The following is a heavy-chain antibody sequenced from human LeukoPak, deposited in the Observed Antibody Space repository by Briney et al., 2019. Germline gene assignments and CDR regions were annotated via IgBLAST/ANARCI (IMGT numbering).Heavy chain of an antibody. V-gene: IGHV3-21*01. Sequence: GGSLRLSCAASGFTFSSYSMNWVRQAPGKGLEWVSSISSSSSYIYYADSVKGRFTISRDNAKNSLYLQMNSLRAEDTAVYYCARVLFDYNWFDPWGQGTLVTVSS. CDR1: GFTFSSYS. CDR3: ARVLFDYNWFDP. CDR2: ISSSSSYI. J-gene: IGHJ5*02. D-gene: IGHD3-10*02.